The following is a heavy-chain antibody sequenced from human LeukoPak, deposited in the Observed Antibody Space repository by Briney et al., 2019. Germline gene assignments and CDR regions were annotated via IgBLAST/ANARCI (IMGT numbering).Heavy chain of an antibody. J-gene: IGHJ5*02. D-gene: IGHD2-2*01. V-gene: IGHV3-33*01. Sequence: PGGSLRLSCAASGFTFSSYGMHWVRQAPGKGLEWVAVIWYDGSNKYYADSVKGRFTISRDNSKNTLYLQMNSLRAEDTAVYYCARDPDNRPNYCSSTSCYGSWFDPWGQGTLVTVSS. CDR1: GFTFSSYG. CDR3: ARDPDNRPNYCSSTSCYGSWFDP. CDR2: IWYDGSNK.